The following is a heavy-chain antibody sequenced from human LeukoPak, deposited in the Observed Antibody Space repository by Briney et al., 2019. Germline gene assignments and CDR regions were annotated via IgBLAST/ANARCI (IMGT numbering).Heavy chain of an antibody. CDR1: GGSISSSNW. Sequence: SGTLSLTCAVSGGSISSSNWWSWVRQPPGKGLEWIGEIYHSGSTNYNPSLKSRVTISVDKSKNQFSLKLSSVTAADTAVYYCAREGCSSTSCYARWFDPWGQGTLVTVSS. J-gene: IGHJ5*02. V-gene: IGHV4-4*02. CDR3: AREGCSSTSCYARWFDP. D-gene: IGHD2-2*01. CDR2: IYHSGST.